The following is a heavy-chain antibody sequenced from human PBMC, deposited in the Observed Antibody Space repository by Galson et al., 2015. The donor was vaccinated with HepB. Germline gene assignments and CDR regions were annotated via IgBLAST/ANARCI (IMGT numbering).Heavy chain of an antibody. J-gene: IGHJ4*02. CDR1: GFTFSSYT. V-gene: IGHV3-30*04. CDR2: ISYDGNKK. CDR3: ARPETVDYTSSAGY. D-gene: IGHD3-22*01. Sequence: SLRLSCAAAGFTFSSYTMHWVRQAPGKGLGWVAVISYDGNKKYYADSVEGRFTSSRDTSRSTLFLPMNSLRTEDTALYYCARPETVDYTSSAGYWGQGTLVTVSA.